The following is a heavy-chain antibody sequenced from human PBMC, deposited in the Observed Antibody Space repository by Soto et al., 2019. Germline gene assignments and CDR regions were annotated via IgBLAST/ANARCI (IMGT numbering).Heavy chain of an antibody. V-gene: IGHV4-30-4*01. CDR3: ARDFYYDSSGYRYNYFDS. CDR2: IYYTGST. D-gene: IGHD3-22*01. J-gene: IGHJ5*01. Sequence: PSETLSLTCTVSGGSISSDDYYWSWIRQPPGKGLEWIGYIYYTGSTYYNPSLKSRVTISADTSKNQFSLKLSSVTAADTAVYYCARDFYYDSSGYRYNYFDSWGQGTLVTVSS. CDR1: GGSISSDDYY.